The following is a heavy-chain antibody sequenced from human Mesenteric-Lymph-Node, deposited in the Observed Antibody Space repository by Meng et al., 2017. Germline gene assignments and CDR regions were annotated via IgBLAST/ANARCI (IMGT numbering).Heavy chain of an antibody. CDR3: ARVSSGWDYFDY. J-gene: IGHJ4*02. CDR2: IYYSGST. V-gene: IGHV4-4*02. CDR1: GGSISSSNW. D-gene: IGHD6-19*01. Sequence: QVQLQESGPGLVKPSGTLSLTCAVSGGSISSSNWWSWVRQPPGKGLEWFGHIYYSGSTFYNPSLKRRVIISIDTSKNQFSLNLRSVTAADTAVYYCARVSSGWDYFDYWGQGTLVTVSS.